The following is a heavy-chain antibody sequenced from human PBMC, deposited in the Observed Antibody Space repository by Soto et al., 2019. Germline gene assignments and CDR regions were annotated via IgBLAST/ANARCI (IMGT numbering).Heavy chain of an antibody. CDR3: ARASREFSSSGGLDV. CDR1: GGSVNSGSYY. J-gene: IGHJ6*02. Sequence: QVQLQESGPGLVKPSETLSLTCNVSGGSVNSGSYYWSWIRQPPGKRLEWIGSLYYSGSTNYNPSLKSRVTISGDTSKNQFSLKLSSVTAADTAVYFCARASREFSSSGGLDVWGQGTTVIVSS. D-gene: IGHD3-10*01. CDR2: LYYSGST. V-gene: IGHV4-61*01.